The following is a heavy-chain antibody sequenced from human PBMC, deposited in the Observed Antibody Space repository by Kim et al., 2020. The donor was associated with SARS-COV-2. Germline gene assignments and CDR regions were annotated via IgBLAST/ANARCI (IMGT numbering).Heavy chain of an antibody. D-gene: IGHD1-1*01. CDR3: ARLEGCFDP. J-gene: IGHJ5*02. CDR2: IYNGGNT. CDR1: NGSITSSSYY. Sequence: SETLSLTCSVSNGSITSSSYYWGWIRQPPGKGLEWIGTIYNGGNTYSNPSLTSRVTISVDASKNQISLKLSSVTAADTAMYYCARLEGCFDPWGQGTLVTVSS. V-gene: IGHV4-39*01.